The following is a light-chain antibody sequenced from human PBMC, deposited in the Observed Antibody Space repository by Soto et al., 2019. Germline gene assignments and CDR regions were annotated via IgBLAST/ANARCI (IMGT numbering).Light chain of an antibody. CDR1: QSILDRSKNKYY. J-gene: IGKJ1*01. CDR3: QQYFTSPWT. CDR2: WAS. V-gene: IGKV4-1*01. Sequence: DIVMTQSPDSLAVSLGERATFNCKSSQSILDRSKNKYYLAWYQQKSGQRPKLLIYWASLRESGVPDRFTGSGSGTDFALTISSLQAEDVAVYYCQQYFTSPWTFGQGTKVEI.